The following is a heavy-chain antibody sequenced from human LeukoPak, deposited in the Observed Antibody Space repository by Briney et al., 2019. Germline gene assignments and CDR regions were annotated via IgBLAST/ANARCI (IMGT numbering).Heavy chain of an antibody. CDR1: GFTFGSYG. CDR2: ISGSGGST. V-gene: IGHV3-23*01. D-gene: IGHD3-10*01. Sequence: GGSLRLSCAASGFTFGSYGMSWVRQAPGKGLEWVSAISGSGGSTYYADSVKGRFTISRDNSKNTLYLQMNSLRAEDTAVYYCAKDRGYYGSGIVWGQGTLVTVSS. J-gene: IGHJ4*02. CDR3: AKDRGYYGSGIV.